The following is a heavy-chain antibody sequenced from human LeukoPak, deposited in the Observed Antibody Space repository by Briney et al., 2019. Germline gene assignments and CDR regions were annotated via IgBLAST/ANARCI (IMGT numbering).Heavy chain of an antibody. Sequence: SETLSLTCTVSGGSISSSSYYWGWIRPPPGKGLEWIGSIYYSGSTYHHPSLKSRVTISVDTSKNQFSLKLNAVTAADTAVYYCARALGTGLVDYWGQGTVVCVSS. J-gene: IGHJ4*02. D-gene: IGHD2-8*02. CDR3: ARALGTGLVDY. CDR1: GGSISSSSYY. CDR2: IYYSGST. V-gene: IGHV4-39*07.